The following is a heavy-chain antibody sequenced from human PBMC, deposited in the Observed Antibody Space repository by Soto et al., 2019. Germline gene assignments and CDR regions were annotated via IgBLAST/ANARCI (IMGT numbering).Heavy chain of an antibody. CDR2: ISYNGSHK. J-gene: IGHJ4*02. CDR1: GFTFSNYG. V-gene: IGHV3-30*18. Sequence: QVQLVESGGGVVQPGRSLRLSCAGSGFTFSNYGLHWVRQAPGKGLEWVAVISYNGSHKYYADSVKGRFTISRDNSNNILYLQMDSLRAEDTAVYYCAKDGAPGYWGRSRCPPAGAYCGQGTLVTVSS. D-gene: IGHD2-15*01. CDR3: AKDGAPGYWGRSRCPPAGAY.